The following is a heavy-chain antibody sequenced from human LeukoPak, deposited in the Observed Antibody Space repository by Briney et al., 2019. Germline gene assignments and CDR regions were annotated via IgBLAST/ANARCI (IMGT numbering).Heavy chain of an antibody. J-gene: IGHJ4*02. Sequence: PSETLSLTCTVSGGSISSYYWSWIRQPPGKGLEWIGYVYYSGSTNYNPSLKSRVTISVDTSKNQLSLKLSSVTAADTAVNYCARQWLVSPLFDYWGQGTLVTVSS. V-gene: IGHV4-59*08. CDR3: ARQWLVSPLFDY. CDR2: VYYSGST. CDR1: GGSISSYY. D-gene: IGHD6-19*01.